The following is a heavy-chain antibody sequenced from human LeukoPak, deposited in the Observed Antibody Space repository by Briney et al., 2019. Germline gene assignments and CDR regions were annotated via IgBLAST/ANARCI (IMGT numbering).Heavy chain of an antibody. CDR1: GYTFTSYG. CDR3: ARDSEYSGYDWLYYFDY. CDR2: ISAYNGNT. Sequence: ASVKVSCXASGYTFTSYGISWGRQAPGQGLEWMGWISAYNGNTNYAQKLQGRVTMTTDTSTSTAYMELRSLRSDDTAVYYCARDSEYSGYDWLYYFDYWGQGTLVTVSS. D-gene: IGHD5-12*01. V-gene: IGHV1-18*01. J-gene: IGHJ4*02.